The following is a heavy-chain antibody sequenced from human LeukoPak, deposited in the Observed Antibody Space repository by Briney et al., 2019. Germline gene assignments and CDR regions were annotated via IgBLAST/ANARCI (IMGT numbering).Heavy chain of an antibody. CDR3: ARGGDFWSGEYFDY. J-gene: IGHJ4*02. D-gene: IGHD3-3*01. V-gene: IGHV4-61*08. CDR1: GGSISSGDYY. CDR2: IYYSGST. Sequence: PSEXLSLTCTVSGGSISSGDYYWSWLRQPPGKGLELVGYIYYSGSTNYNPSRKSRVTISEEKAKKQFSLKRSSVTAADTAVYYCARGGDFWSGEYFDYWGQGTLVTVSS.